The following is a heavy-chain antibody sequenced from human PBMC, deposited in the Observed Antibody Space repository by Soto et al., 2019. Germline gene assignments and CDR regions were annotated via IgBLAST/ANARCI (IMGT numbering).Heavy chain of an antibody. J-gene: IGHJ6*02. V-gene: IGHV1-69*06. CDR3: ARDSATTVTTRYYYYYGMDV. CDR1: GGTFSSYA. Sequence: ASVKVSCKASGGTFSSYAISWVRQAPGQGLEWMGGIIPIFGTANYAQKFQGRVTITADKSTSTAYMELSSLRSEDTAVYYCARDSATTVTTRYYYYYGMDVWGQGTTVTVSS. D-gene: IGHD4-17*01. CDR2: IIPIFGTA.